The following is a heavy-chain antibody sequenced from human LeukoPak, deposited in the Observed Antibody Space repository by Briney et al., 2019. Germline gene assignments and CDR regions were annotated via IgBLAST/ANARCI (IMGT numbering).Heavy chain of an antibody. D-gene: IGHD1-26*01. CDR2: INPNSGGT. CDR1: GYTFTGYY. J-gene: IGHJ4*02. Sequence: ASVKVSCTASGYTFTGYYMHWVRQAPGQGLEWMGWINPNSGGTNYAQKFQGRVTMTRDTSISTAYMELSRLRSDDTAVYYCARGGGAPGLPYYFDYWGQGTLVTVSS. CDR3: ARGGGAPGLPYYFDY. V-gene: IGHV1-2*02.